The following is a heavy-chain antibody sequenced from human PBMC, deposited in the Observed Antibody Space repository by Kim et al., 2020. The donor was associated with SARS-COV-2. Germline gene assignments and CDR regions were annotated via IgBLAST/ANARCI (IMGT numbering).Heavy chain of an antibody. J-gene: IGHJ4*02. D-gene: IGHD2-15*01. CDR1: GYTFSNYA. V-gene: IGHV1-3*01. CDR3: ARGGGPGLGY. CDR2: IIGGNGNT. Sequence: ASVKVSCKASGYTFSNYAIHWVRQAPGQRLECMGWIIGGNGNTYYSPKFQGGVTFTRDTSATTAYMELSSLRSEDTAVYYCARGGGPGLGYWGQGTLVTVSS.